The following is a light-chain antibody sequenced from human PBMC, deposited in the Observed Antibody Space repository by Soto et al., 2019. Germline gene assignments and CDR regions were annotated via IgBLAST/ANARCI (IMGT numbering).Light chain of an antibody. CDR3: QQHGASQIT. CDR1: QTVTSNF. Sequence: EIVLTQSPGTLSLSPGERATLSCRASQTVTSNFLAWHQQKPGQTPRLLIYGASSRATGIPDRFSGSGSGTDFTLTISRMETEDFAVYYCQQHGASQITFGQGTRLEIK. J-gene: IGKJ5*01. CDR2: GAS. V-gene: IGKV3-20*01.